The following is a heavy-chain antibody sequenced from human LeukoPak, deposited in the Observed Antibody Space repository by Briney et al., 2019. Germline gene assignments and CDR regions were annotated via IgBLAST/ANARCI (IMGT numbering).Heavy chain of an antibody. J-gene: IGHJ4*02. Sequence: PSETLSLTCTVSGGSISGYFWSWIRQPPGKGLEWIGYVYHTGTTDYNPSLKSRVTMSVDTSKNQFSLKLSSVTAADTAIYYCARYYCSGGTCYHFDNWGQGTLVTVSS. CDR1: GGSISGYF. D-gene: IGHD2-15*01. CDR3: ARYYCSGGTCYHFDN. CDR2: VYHTGTT. V-gene: IGHV4-59*01.